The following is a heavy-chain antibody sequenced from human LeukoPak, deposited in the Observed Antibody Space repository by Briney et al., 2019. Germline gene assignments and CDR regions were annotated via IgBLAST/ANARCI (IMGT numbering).Heavy chain of an antibody. V-gene: IGHV3-66*01. CDR3: ARDLATRQRTGLYDS. J-gene: IGHJ4*02. Sequence: PGGSLRLSCAASTISVSSNYMSWVRQAPGKGLQWVSVIYVDGSTYYADSVKGRITISRDNSRNTLYLQMNSLRAEDTAVYYCARDLATRQRTGLYDSWGQGALVTVSS. CDR2: IYVDGST. D-gene: IGHD3-16*02. CDR1: TISVSSNY.